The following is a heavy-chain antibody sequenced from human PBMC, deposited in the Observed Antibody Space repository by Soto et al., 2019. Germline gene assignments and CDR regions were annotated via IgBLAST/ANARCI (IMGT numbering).Heavy chain of an antibody. J-gene: IGHJ4*02. CDR1: GDSFSSNTW. V-gene: IGHV4-4*02. Sequence: QVQLQESGPGLVKPSGTLSLTCAVSGDSFSSNTWWTWGRQPPGKGVEWIGEIYHSGATNYNPSLKGRVTISGDRCKDQFARRRTSVPAGHRAVYYWAVPGSGEVDCWGQGTLVNVSS. D-gene: IGHD5-12*01. CDR3: AVPGSGEVDC. CDR2: IYHSGAT.